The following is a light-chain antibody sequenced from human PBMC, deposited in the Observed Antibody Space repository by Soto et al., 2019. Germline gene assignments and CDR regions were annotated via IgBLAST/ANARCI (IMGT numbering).Light chain of an antibody. Sequence: DIQMTQSPSSVSASVGDRVTITCRASQGISSLLAWYQQNPGKAPNLLIHTASSLQSGVPSRFTGSGSGTDFTLTISSLQPEDFATYYCQQANSFPLTFGGGTKVEIK. V-gene: IGKV1-12*01. CDR1: QGISSL. CDR3: QQANSFPLT. CDR2: TAS. J-gene: IGKJ4*01.